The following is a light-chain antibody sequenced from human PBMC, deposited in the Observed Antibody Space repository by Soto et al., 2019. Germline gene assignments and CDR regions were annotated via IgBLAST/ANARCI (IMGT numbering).Light chain of an antibody. V-gene: IGKV2-28*01. Sequence: EIVMTQSPLSLPVTPGEPASISCRSSQSLLHNNGYTFLHCYVQKPGQSPQLLISLGSIRASGVPDRFSGRGSGTDFALKISRVEAGDAGVYYCMQALHSYTFGQGPELEIK. CDR2: LGS. J-gene: IGKJ2*01. CDR3: MQALHSYT. CDR1: QSLLHNNGYTF.